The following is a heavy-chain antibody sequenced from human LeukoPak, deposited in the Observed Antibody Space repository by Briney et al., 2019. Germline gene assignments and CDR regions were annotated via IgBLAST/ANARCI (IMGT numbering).Heavy chain of an antibody. CDR1: GCSISSGYY. CDR3: ARQGGYSSSSEFDY. D-gene: IGHD6-6*01. V-gene: IGHV4-38-2*01. Sequence: PSETLSLTCAVSGCSISSGYYWGWIRQPPGKGLEWIGSIYHSGSTYYNPSLKSRVTISVDTSKNQLPLKLSSVTAADTAVYYCARQGGYSSSSEFDYWGQGTLVTVSS. J-gene: IGHJ4*02. CDR2: IYHSGST.